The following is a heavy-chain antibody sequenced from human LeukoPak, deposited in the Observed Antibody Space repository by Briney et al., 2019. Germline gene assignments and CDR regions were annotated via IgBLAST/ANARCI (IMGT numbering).Heavy chain of an antibody. J-gene: IGHJ4*02. CDR3: AKESGKFDY. Sequence: GGSLRLSCVASGLNFDDSAMHWVRQAPGKGPEWVSLISADGGSTFSADSVKGRFSISRDNSKNSPYLQMNSLRSEDTAMYYCAKESGKFDYWGQGTLVAVSS. V-gene: IGHV3-43*02. CDR1: GLNFDDSA. CDR2: ISADGGST.